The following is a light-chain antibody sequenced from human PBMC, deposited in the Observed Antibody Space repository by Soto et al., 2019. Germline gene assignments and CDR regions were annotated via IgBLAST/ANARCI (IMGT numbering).Light chain of an antibody. CDR3: LQHKSFPWT. V-gene: IGKV1-39*01. CDR1: QSVSTY. CDR2: SAI. J-gene: IGKJ1*01. Sequence: DIQLTQSPPSLSASVGDTVTITCRASQSVSTYLNWYQQRPGKAPSLLIYSAISLQSGVPSRFSGSGSGTDFTLTIRNLQPEDFASYSCLQHKSFPWTFGQGTKVEVK.